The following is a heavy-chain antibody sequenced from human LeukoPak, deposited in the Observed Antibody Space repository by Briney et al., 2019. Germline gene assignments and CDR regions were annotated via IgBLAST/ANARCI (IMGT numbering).Heavy chain of an antibody. Sequence: HSGGSLRLSCAASGFTFDDYAMHWVRQAPGKGLEWVSGISWSSGSIGYADSVKGRFTISRDNAKNSLYLQMNSLRAEDTALYYCAKDTTIAVAGTYFDYWGQGTLVTVSS. J-gene: IGHJ4*02. CDR1: GFTFDDYA. D-gene: IGHD6-19*01. V-gene: IGHV3-9*01. CDR3: AKDTTIAVAGTYFDY. CDR2: ISWSSGSI.